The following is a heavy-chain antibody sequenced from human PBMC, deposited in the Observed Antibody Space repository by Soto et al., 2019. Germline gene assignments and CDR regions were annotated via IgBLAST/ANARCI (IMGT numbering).Heavy chain of an antibody. CDR3: ARVKVPAAILGAFDL. V-gene: IGHV1-18*01. CDR1: GYTFSTYG. J-gene: IGHJ3*01. Sequence: ASVKVSCKASGYTFSTYGITWVRQAPGQGIEWMGWINPLKGDTNSAARFQDRLTMTTDTSTRTAYMELRSLTSDDTAVYYCARVKVPAAILGAFDLWGKGTVVTVSS. CDR2: INPLKGDT. D-gene: IGHD2-2*02.